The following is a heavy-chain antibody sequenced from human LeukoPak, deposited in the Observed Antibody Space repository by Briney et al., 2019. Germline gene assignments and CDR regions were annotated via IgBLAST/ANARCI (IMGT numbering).Heavy chain of an antibody. Sequence: SETLSLTCTVSGGSISSGGYYWSWIRQHPGKGLEWIGYIYYSGSTYYNPSLKSRVTISVDTSKNQFSLKLSSVTAADTAVYYCAGLGYCTNGVCKTDYWGQGTLVTVSS. CDR3: AGLGYCTNGVCKTDY. CDR1: GGSISSGGYY. D-gene: IGHD2-8*01. V-gene: IGHV4-31*03. J-gene: IGHJ4*02. CDR2: IYYSGST.